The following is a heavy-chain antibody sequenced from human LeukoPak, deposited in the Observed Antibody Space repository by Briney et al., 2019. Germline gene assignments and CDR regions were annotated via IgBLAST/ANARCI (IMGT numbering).Heavy chain of an antibody. J-gene: IGHJ4*02. CDR2: INPNSGGT. V-gene: IGHV1-2*06. D-gene: IGHD3-9*01. CDR3: ARDHSDILTGYYLDY. Sequence: ASVKVSCKASGYTFTGYYMHWVRQAPGQGLEWMGRINPNSGGTNYAQKFQGRVTMTRDTSISTAYMELSRPRSDDTAVYYCARDHSDILTGYYLDYWGQGTLVTVSS. CDR1: GYTFTGYY.